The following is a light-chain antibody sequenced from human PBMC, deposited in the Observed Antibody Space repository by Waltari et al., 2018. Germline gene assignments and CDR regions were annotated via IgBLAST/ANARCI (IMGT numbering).Light chain of an antibody. V-gene: IGLV2-11*01. CDR1: SSDVGGYTY. CDR3: CSYAGSYTFV. CDR2: DVN. Sequence: QSALTQPRSVSGSPGQSVTISCTGTSSDVGGYTYVSWYQQHPGKAPKFMIYDVNKRPSGVPDRFSGSKSGNTASLTISGLQAEDEADYYCCSYAGSYTFVFGGGTKLTVL. J-gene: IGLJ2*01.